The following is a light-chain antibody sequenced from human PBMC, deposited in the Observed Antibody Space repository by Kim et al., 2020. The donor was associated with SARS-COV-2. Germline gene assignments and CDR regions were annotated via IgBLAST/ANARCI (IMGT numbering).Light chain of an antibody. CDR2: GAS. V-gene: IGKV3-15*01. Sequence: EIVMTQSPATLSVSPGERVVLSCRASQSVTSNVAWYQQKLGQAPRLLIYGASTRATGIPARFSGSGSGTDFTLTIHSLQSEDFAVYYCQQCNNWPTMYTFGQGTKLE. CDR1: QSVTSN. CDR3: QQCNNWPTMYT. J-gene: IGKJ2*01.